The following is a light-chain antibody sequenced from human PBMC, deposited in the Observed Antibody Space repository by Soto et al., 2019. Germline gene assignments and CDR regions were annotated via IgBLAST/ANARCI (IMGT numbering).Light chain of an antibody. CDR2: DAS. CDR3: QHHHNYST. J-gene: IGKJ1*01. CDR1: QSISSW. Sequence: DIRMSQSPSTLSLSIGERATITCRASQSISSWLAWYQQKPGKAPRLLIYDASSLATGIPSRFSGSGSGTDFTLTISSLEPDDFSTYYCQHHHNYSTFGQGTKVAIK. V-gene: IGKV1-5*01.